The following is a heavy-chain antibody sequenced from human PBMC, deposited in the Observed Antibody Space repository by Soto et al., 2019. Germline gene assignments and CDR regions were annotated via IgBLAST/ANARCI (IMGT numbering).Heavy chain of an antibody. J-gene: IGHJ6*03. CDR2: INPNGGVP. Sequence: QVQLVQSGAEVKRPGASVTVSCRSSGDTFNDYYIHWVRQAPGQGLEWMGWINPNGGVPKYAQKFQRWVSMTRDTSIRTVDMQLSRLRSDDTAVYYCARERGGATATLGYYYFYMDVWGTGTTVTVSS. D-gene: IGHD3-16*01. V-gene: IGHV1-2*04. CDR3: ARERGGATATLGYYYFYMDV. CDR1: GDTFNDYY.